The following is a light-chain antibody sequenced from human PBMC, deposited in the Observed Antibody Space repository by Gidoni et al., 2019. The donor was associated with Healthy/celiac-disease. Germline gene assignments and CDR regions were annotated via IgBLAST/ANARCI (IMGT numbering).Light chain of an antibody. CDR2: GAS. CDR3: QQYGSSPAWT. CDR1: QSVSSSY. V-gene: IGKV3-20*01. Sequence: EIVLPHSPGTLSLSPGERATLSCRASQSVSSSYLAWYQQKPGQAPRLLIYGASSRATGIPDRFSGSGSGTDFTLTISRLETEDFAVYYCQQYGSSPAWTFGQGTKVEIK. J-gene: IGKJ1*01.